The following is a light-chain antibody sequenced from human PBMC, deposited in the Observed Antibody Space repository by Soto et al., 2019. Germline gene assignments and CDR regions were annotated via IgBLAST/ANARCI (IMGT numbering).Light chain of an antibody. CDR1: QTITTY. CDR3: QQSYTTPIT. J-gene: IGKJ5*01. CDR2: GAS. Sequence: DIQLTQSPSSLSASVGDRVTITCRASQTITTYLSWFQQKPGKAPKLLVYGASSLQSGVPSRFSGSGSGTEFTLTISSLQSEDFATDYFQQSYTTPITFGQGTRLEIK. V-gene: IGKV1-39*01.